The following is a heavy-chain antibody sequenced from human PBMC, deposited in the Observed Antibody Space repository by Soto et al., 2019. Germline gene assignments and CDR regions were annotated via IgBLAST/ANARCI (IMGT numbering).Heavy chain of an antibody. V-gene: IGHV4-59*12. D-gene: IGHD5-18*01. CDR3: AKEGYPPFFKD. Sequence: SETLSLTCTVSGGSISSYYWSWIRQPPGKGLEWIGYIYYSGSTNYNPSLKGRFTISRDNSQNTVSLQMNSLRADDTAVYYCAKEGYPPFFKDWGQGTLVTVSS. CDR2: IYYSGST. J-gene: IGHJ4*02. CDR1: GGSISSYY.